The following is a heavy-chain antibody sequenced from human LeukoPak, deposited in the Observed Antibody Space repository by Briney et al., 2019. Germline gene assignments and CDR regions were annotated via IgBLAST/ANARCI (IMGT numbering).Heavy chain of an antibody. V-gene: IGHV3-48*03. D-gene: IGHD3-22*01. Sequence: GGSLRLSCAASGFTFSSYEMNWVRQAPGKGLEWVSYISSSGSTIYYADSVKGRFTISRDNAKDSLYLQMNSLRAEDTAVYYCAELGITMIEGVWGKGTTVTISS. CDR3: AELGITMIEGV. CDR2: ISSSGSTI. CDR1: GFTFSSYE. J-gene: IGHJ6*04.